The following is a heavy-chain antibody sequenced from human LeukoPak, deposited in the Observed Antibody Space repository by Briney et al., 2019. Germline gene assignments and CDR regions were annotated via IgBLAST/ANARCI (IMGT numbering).Heavy chain of an antibody. CDR1: GFTFTNAW. CDR2: IKSKADGETI. D-gene: IGHD1-20*01. V-gene: IGHV3-15*07. Sequence: GGSLRLSCAASGFTFTNAWMNWVRQAPGKGLEWVGRIKSKADGETIDYAAPVEGRYTFSRDDSKNMLYLQMNSLKSEDTAVYYCSTLTSRGLSDSWGQGTLVTVSS. CDR3: STLTSRGLSDS. J-gene: IGHJ4*02.